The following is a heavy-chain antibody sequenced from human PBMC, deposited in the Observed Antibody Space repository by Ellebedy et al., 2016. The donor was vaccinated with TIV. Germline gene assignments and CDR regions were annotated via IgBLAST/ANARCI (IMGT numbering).Heavy chain of an antibody. V-gene: IGHV1-2*02. CDR1: GYIFTANY. D-gene: IGHD6-13*01. Sequence: ASVKVSCKTSGYIFTANYIHWVRQAPGQGLEWMGWINPDSGTTNFAQKFQGRVTMTRDTSITTVYMQLTRLEADDTAVYFCARVRRGSSGMDVWGQGTAVTVS. CDR3: ARVRRGSSGMDV. J-gene: IGHJ6*02. CDR2: INPDSGTT.